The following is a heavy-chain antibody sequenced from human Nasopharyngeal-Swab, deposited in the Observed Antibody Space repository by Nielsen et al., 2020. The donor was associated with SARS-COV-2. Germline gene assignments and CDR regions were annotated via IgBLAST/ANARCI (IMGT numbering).Heavy chain of an antibody. CDR1: GFTFDDYA. CDR3: AKNSGSYMGRSAFDI. J-gene: IGHJ3*02. V-gene: IGHV3-9*01. Sequence: LRLSCAASGFTFDDYAMHWVRQAPGKGLEWVSGISWNSGSTGYADSVKGRFTISRDNAKNSLYLQMNSLRAEDTALYYCAKNSGSYMGRSAFDIWGQGTMVTVSS. CDR2: ISWNSGST. D-gene: IGHD1-26*01.